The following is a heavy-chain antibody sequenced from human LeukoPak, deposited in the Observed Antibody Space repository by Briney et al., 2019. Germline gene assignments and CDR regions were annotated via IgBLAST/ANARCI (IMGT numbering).Heavy chain of an antibody. CDR1: GFTFSSYS. CDR3: AKDLTKSYYYDSSAPPDAFDI. CDR2: ISSSSSYI. V-gene: IGHV3-21*04. D-gene: IGHD3-22*01. J-gene: IGHJ3*02. Sequence: GGSLRLSCAASGFTFSSYSMNWVRQAPGKGLEWVSSISSSSSYIYYADSVKGRFTISRDNSKNTLYLQMNSLRAEDTAVYYCAKDLTKSYYYDSSAPPDAFDIWGQGTMVTVSS.